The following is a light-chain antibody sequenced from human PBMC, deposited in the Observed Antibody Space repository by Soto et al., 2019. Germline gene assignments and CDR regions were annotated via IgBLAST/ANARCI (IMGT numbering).Light chain of an antibody. CDR2: AAS. Sequence: IQLTQSPSSLSASVGDRVTITCRASQGISSYLAWYQQKPGKAPKVLIYAASTLQSGVPSRFSGSGSGTDFTLTISRLKHEDFATYYCQQLNSYPLTFGGGTKVDIK. V-gene: IGKV1-9*01. CDR3: QQLNSYPLT. CDR1: QGISSY. J-gene: IGKJ4*01.